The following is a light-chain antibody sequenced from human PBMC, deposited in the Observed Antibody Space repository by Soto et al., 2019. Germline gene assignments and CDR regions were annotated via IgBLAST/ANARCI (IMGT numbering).Light chain of an antibody. CDR2: EVS. CDR3: SSYAGSDNFCV. CDR1: SSDVAAYNY. J-gene: IGLJ1*01. Sequence: QSVLTQPPSASGSPGQSVTISCTGTSSDVAAYNYVSWYQQHPGKAPKLIIYEVSERPSGVPDRFSGSKSGNTASLTVSGLQAEDEADYYCSSYAGSDNFCVFGSGTQLTVL. V-gene: IGLV2-8*01.